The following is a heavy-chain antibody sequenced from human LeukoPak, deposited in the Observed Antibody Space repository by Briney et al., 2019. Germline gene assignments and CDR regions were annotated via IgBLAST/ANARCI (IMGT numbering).Heavy chain of an antibody. Sequence: GASVKVSCKASGYTFTSYYMHCVRQAPGQGLEWMGIINPSGGSTSYAQKLRGRVTMTRDTSTSTVYMELSSLRSEDTAVYYCARDPDITMIVVGMPDYWGQGTLVTVSS. D-gene: IGHD3-22*01. CDR1: GYTFTSYY. CDR2: INPSGGST. J-gene: IGHJ4*02. CDR3: ARDPDITMIVVGMPDY. V-gene: IGHV1-46*04.